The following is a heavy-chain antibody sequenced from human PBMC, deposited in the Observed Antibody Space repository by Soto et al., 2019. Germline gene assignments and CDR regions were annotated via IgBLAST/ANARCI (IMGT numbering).Heavy chain of an antibody. J-gene: IGHJ6*02. Sequence: PGGSLRLSCAASGFTFSSYAMSWVRQAPGKGLEWIGEIYHSGSTNYNPSLKSRVTISVGKSKNQFSLKLSSVTAADTAVYYCARNRWFGEFSYYYGMDVWGQGTTVTVSS. V-gene: IGHV4-4*02. CDR2: IYHSGST. CDR3: ARNRWFGEFSYYYGMDV. CDR1: GFTFSSYAM. D-gene: IGHD3-10*01.